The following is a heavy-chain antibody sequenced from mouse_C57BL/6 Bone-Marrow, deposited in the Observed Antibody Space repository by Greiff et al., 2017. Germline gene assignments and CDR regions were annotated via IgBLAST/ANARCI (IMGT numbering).Heavy chain of an antibody. CDR2: INPNNGGT. J-gene: IGHJ4*01. CDR1: GYTFTDYN. D-gene: IGHD2-4*01. V-gene: IGHV1-18*01. Sequence: EVKLVESGPELVKPGASVKIPCKASGYTFTDYNMDWVKQSHGKSLEWIGDINPNNGGTIYNQKFKGKATLTVDKSSSTAYMEHRSLTSEDTAVYYCARSQDYDGYYYAMDYWGQGTSVTVSS. CDR3: ARSQDYDGYYYAMDY.